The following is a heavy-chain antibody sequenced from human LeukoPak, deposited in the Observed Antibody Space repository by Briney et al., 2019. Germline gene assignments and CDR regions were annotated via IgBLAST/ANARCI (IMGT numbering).Heavy chain of an antibody. CDR3: TTDAYGDYFPYYFDY. V-gene: IGHV3-15*01. CDR1: GFTISGYW. J-gene: IGHJ4*02. D-gene: IGHD4-17*01. Sequence: GGSLRLSCAASGFTISGYWMHWVRQAPGKGLEWVGRIKSKTDGGTTDYAAPVKGRFTISRDDSKNTLYLQMNSLKTEDTAVYYCTTDAYGDYFPYYFDYWGQGTLVTVSS. CDR2: IKSKTDGGTT.